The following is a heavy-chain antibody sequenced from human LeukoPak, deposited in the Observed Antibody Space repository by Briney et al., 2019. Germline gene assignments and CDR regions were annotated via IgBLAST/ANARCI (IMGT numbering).Heavy chain of an antibody. CDR1: GDSVSRSDSY. J-gene: IGHJ1*01. CDR2: IYYSGRT. V-gene: IGHV4-39*01. CDR3: AGRRYYDSSGYLE. Sequence: PSETLSLTCTVSGDSVSRSDSYWDWIRQPPGKGLEWIGTIYYSGRTYYSPSLKSRVTLSVDMSNNQFSLTLSSVTAADTALYFCAGRRYYDSSGYLEWGQGTLVTVSS. D-gene: IGHD3-22*01.